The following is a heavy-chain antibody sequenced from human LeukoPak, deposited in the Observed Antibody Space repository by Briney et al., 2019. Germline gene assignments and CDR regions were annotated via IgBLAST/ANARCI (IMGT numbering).Heavy chain of an antibody. J-gene: IGHJ4*02. CDR3: AREVRGLYYDFWSGSDHFDY. CDR2: INSDGSST. V-gene: IGHV3-74*01. CDR1: GFTFNRHG. D-gene: IGHD3-3*01. Sequence: PGGSLRLSCAASGFTFNRHGMHWVRQAPGKGLVWVSRINSDGSSTSYADSVKGRFTISRDNAKNTLYLQMNSLRAEDTAVYYCAREVRGLYYDFWSGSDHFDYWGQGTLVTVSS.